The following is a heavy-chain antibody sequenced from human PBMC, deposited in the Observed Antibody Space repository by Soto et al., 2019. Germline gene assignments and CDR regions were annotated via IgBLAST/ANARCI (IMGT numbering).Heavy chain of an antibody. CDR3: AKGSTGDCSSTSCLYYFDF. V-gene: IGHV3-23*01. CDR2: VSGSADST. J-gene: IGHJ4*02. D-gene: IGHD2-2*01. Sequence: GGSVRLSCAASGFTFNTYAMNWVRQAPGKRLEWVSTVSGSADSTYYADSVKGRFTISRDNSKNTLHLQMNSLRAEDTAVYYCAKGSTGDCSSTSCLYYFDFWGQGTLVTVSS. CDR1: GFTFNTYA.